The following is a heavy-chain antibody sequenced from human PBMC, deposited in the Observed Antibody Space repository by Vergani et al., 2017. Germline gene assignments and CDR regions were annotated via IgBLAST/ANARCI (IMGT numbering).Heavy chain of an antibody. V-gene: IGHV4-59*01. CDR2: TYYNGRT. J-gene: IGHJ3*01. CDR1: GGSLTPYY. Sequence: QVRLQESGPGLVRPSETLSLSCTVSGGSLTPYYWSWIRQSPGKGLEWIGNTYYNGRTKYNPSLKSRATISADTSKDQFSLRLTSMTAADTAVYYCVRDTRRYFLDSMDGGDSDSPPFVPAVWGLGTGVIVSS. D-gene: IGHD2-21*01. CDR3: VRDTRRYFLDSMDGGDSDSPPFVPAV.